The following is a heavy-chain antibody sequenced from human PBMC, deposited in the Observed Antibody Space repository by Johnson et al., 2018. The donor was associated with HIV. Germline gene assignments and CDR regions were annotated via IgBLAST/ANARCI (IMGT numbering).Heavy chain of an antibody. CDR1: GFTFSNYA. J-gene: IGHJ3*02. Sequence: QVQLVESGGGVVQPGRSLRLSCAASGFTFSNYAMHWVRQAPGKGLEWVAVISYDGSNKYYADSVKGRCNISRDNAKSSLYLQMNSLRVEDTALYYWARGRAGGWELRRDAFDIWGEGTMVTVSA. CDR3: ARGRAGGWELRRDAFDI. D-gene: IGHD1-26*01. CDR2: ISYDGSNK. V-gene: IGHV3-30*04.